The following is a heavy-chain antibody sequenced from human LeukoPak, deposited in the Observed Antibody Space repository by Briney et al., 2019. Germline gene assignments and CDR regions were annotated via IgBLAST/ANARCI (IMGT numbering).Heavy chain of an antibody. J-gene: IGHJ4*02. D-gene: IGHD5-12*01. V-gene: IGHV3-21*01. Sequence: PGGSLRLSCAASGFTFSSYSMSWIRQAPGKGLEWVSYISSFAYYADSVKGRFTSSRDNAKKSLYLQMNSLRAEDTAVYYCAREYTGSDYFDYWGQGTLVTVSS. CDR1: GFTFSSYS. CDR3: AREYTGSDYFDY. CDR2: ISSFA.